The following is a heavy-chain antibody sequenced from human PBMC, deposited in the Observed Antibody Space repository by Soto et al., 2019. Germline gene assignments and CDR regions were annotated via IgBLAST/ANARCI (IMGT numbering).Heavy chain of an antibody. CDR2: FFYGGRT. J-gene: IGHJ4*02. CDR3: ATVASTHFDS. V-gene: IGHV4-39*01. Sequence: QVQLQQSGPGLLKPSETLSLTCTVSGGSISSPSYNWGWVRQPPGKGPEWIGSFFYGGRTHYSPSLESRLSISVYTARSQLSLILTSVTAADTAVYYCATVASTHFDSWGQGALVVVSS. D-gene: IGHD1-1*01. CDR1: GGSISSPSYN.